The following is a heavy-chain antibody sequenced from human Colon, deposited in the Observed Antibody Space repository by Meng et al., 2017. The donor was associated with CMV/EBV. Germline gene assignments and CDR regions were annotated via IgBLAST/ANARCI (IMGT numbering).Heavy chain of an antibody. CDR1: GYTFSDYY. CDR2: IRSDGSAT. V-gene: IGHV1-2*02. D-gene: IGHD6-19*01. J-gene: IGHJ4*02. CDR3: VRSSGWSLFDY. Sequence: QGQLMRAGGGVKEPGASVKVSCKTSGYTFSDYYMHWVRQAPGQGLEWMGWIRSDGSATNYAQKFRGRVTMTRDASVSTAYMELSGLTSDDTAVYFCVRSSGWSLFDYWGPGALVTVSS.